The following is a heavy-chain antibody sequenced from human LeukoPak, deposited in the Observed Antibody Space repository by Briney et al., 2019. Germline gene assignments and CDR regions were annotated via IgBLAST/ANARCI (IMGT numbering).Heavy chain of an antibody. V-gene: IGHV3-15*01. CDR3: ATEGCSGSYYGDDAFDM. D-gene: IGHD3-10*02. J-gene: IGHJ3*02. CDR2: VKSKADDGTT. Sequence: GGSLRLSCEASGFSFTNTWMSWGRQAPGKGLEWVGRVKSKADDGTTDYAAPVQGRFTISRDHSKNTLSLQMNSLKTEDTAVYDCATEGCSGSYYGDDAFDMGGQGTMVTVSS. CDR1: GFSFTNTW.